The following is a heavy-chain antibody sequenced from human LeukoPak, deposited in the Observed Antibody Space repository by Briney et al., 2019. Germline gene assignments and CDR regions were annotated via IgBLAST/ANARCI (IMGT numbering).Heavy chain of an antibody. Sequence: GGSLRLSCAASGFTFSSYSMNWVRQAPGKGLEWVSSISSSSSYIYYADSVKGRFTISRDNSKNTLYLQMNSLRAEDTAVYYCAKLPYSGYDFFDNWGQGTLVTVSS. CDR1: GFTFSSYS. J-gene: IGHJ4*02. V-gene: IGHV3-21*04. CDR3: AKLPYSGYDFFDN. CDR2: ISSSSSYI. D-gene: IGHD5-12*01.